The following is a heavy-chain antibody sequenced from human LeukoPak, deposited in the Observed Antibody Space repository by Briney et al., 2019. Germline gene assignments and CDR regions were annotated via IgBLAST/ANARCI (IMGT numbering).Heavy chain of an antibody. CDR2: IIPIFGTA. V-gene: IGHV1-69*13. D-gene: IGHD6-13*01. CDR3: ARERGSSSWLRSPHYYFDY. CDR1: GGTFSSYA. Sequence: SVKVSCTASGGTFSSYAISWVRQAPGQGLEWMGGIIPIFGTANYAQKFQGRVTITADESTSTAYMELSSLRSEDTAVYYCARERGSSSWLRSPHYYFDYWGQGTLVTVSS. J-gene: IGHJ4*02.